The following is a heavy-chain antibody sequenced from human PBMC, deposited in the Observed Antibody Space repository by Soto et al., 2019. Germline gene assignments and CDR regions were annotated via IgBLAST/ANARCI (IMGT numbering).Heavy chain of an antibody. D-gene: IGHD6-13*01. V-gene: IGHV3-23*01. CDR3: VKGGIAAAGKIYCFDP. Sequence: GGSLRLSCAASGFTFSSYAMSWVRQAPGKGLEWVSAISGSGRSTYYADSGKGRFTISRDNAKNTLYLQMHRLRAEDTAVYFCVKGGIAAAGKIYCFDPWGQGTLVTVSS. CDR1: GFTFSSYA. CDR2: ISGSGRST. J-gene: IGHJ5*02.